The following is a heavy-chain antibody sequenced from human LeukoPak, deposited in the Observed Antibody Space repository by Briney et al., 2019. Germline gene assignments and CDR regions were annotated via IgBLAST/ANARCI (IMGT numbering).Heavy chain of an antibody. D-gene: IGHD2-8*01. Sequence: ASVKVSCKSSGYAFTTYYLHWVRQAPGQGLEWMGIINPSGGSTNYAQKFQGRVTMATDTSTSTVYMELSSLKSEDTAVYYCARLNDYGDYWGQGTLVTVSS. CDR2: INPSGGST. V-gene: IGHV1-46*01. J-gene: IGHJ4*02. CDR3: ARLNDYGDY. CDR1: GYAFTTYY.